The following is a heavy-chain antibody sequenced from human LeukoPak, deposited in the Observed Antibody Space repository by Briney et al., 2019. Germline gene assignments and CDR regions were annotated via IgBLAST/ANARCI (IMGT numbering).Heavy chain of an antibody. CDR3: ARIPLGYSGAYYFDY. CDR1: RGSISGSIRSYY. V-gene: IGHV4-4*09. D-gene: IGHD5-12*01. J-gene: IGHJ4*02. Sequence: SETLSLTCTVSRGSISGSIRSYYWSWLRQPPGKGLEWIGYISSSGSTNDNPSLRSRVTISVDTSKNQFFLNLSSVSAADTAVYYCARIPLGYSGAYYFDYWGLGTLVTVSP. CDR2: ISSSGST.